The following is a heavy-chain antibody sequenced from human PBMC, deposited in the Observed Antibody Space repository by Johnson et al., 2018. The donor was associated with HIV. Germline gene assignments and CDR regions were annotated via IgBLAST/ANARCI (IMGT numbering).Heavy chain of an antibody. CDR1: GFTFSSYD. V-gene: IGHV3-13*01. CDR3: ASLVGSSSGEAFDI. Sequence: VQLVESGGGLVQPGRSLRLSCAASGFTFSSYDMHWVRQATGKGLEWVPAIGTAGDTYYTGSVKGRFTISRENAKNSLYLQMNSLRAEDTAVYYCASLVGSSSGEAFDIWGRGTMVTVSS. CDR2: IGTAGDT. D-gene: IGHD6-6*01. J-gene: IGHJ3*02.